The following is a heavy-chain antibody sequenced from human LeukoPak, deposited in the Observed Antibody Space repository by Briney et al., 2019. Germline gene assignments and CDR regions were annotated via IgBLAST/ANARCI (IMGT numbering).Heavy chain of an antibody. J-gene: IGHJ3*02. Sequence: PGGSLRLSCVASGFTFSTDNMNWVRQAPGKGLDWVAFIDAGGSYIQYADSVKGRFIISRDNAQNSLFLEVNSLRVEDTAVYYCARDKGLAIRAYDIWGQGRMVTVSS. D-gene: IGHD3-9*01. CDR3: ARDKGLAIRAYDI. CDR2: IDAGGSYI. V-gene: IGHV3-21*06. CDR1: GFTFSTDN.